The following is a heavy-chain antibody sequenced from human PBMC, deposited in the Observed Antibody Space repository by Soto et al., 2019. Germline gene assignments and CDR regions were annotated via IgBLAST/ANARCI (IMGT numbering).Heavy chain of an antibody. J-gene: IGHJ3*01. CDR3: AIKVMVREGGDAFDV. D-gene: IGHD3-10*01. CDR1: GLIFSNAW. Sequence: EVQLVESGGGLVKPGGSLRLTCSGTGLIFSNAWMTWVRQTPGKGLEWVGRVKSKRDGGATTYAAPVRGRFTISRYDSENMEDLQKNNLKTEDTAVYYCAIKVMVREGGDAFDVWGQGTMVTVSS. V-gene: IGHV3-15*01. CDR2: VKSKRDGGAT.